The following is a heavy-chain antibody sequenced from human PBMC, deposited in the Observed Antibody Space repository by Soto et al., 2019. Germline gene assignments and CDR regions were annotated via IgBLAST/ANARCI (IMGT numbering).Heavy chain of an antibody. D-gene: IGHD2-15*01. CDR3: TTGSVEGV. CDR2: IKRKIDGEAT. V-gene: IGHV3-15*07. Sequence: EVQLVESGGGLVKPGGSLRLSCAASGFSFSNAWMNWVRQVPGKGLEWVGRIKRKIDGEATDYAGPVKGRFTVFRDDSKSALYLQMNSLIGDDTAVYYCTTGSVEGVWGQGNTVSVS. CDR1: GFSFSNAW. J-gene: IGHJ6*02.